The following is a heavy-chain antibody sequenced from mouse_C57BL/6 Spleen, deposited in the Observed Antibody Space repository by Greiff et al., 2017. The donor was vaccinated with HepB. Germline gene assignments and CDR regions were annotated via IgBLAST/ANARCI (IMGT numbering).Heavy chain of an antibody. CDR3: TAYDRVFDY. V-gene: IGHV14-4*01. D-gene: IGHD2-12*01. CDR1: GFNIKDDY. Sequence: VQLQQSGAELVRPGASVKLSCTASGFNIKDDYMHWVKQRPEQGLEWIGWIDPENGDTEYASKFQGKATITADTSSNTAYLQLSSLTSEDTAVYYCTAYDRVFDYWGQGTTLTVSS. J-gene: IGHJ2*01. CDR2: IDPENGDT.